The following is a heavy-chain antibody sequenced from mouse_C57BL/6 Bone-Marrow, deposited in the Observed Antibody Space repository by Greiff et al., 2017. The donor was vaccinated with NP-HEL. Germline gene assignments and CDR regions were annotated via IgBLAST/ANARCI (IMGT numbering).Heavy chain of an antibody. CDR3: ARGEYYGSSSLYFDV. J-gene: IGHJ1*03. CDR1: GYAFSSYW. V-gene: IGHV1-80*01. CDR2: IYPGDGDT. Sequence: VQGVESGAELAKPGASVKISCKASGYAFSSYWMNWVKQRPGKGLEWIGQIYPGDGDTNYNGKFKGKATLTADKSSSTAYMQLSSLTSEDSAVYFCARGEYYGSSSLYFDVWGTGTTVTVSS. D-gene: IGHD1-1*01.